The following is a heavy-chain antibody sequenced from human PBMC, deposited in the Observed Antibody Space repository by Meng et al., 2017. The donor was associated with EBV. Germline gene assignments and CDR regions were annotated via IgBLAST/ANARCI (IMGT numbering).Heavy chain of an antibody. J-gene: IGHJ4*02. CDR1: GGSFSGHY. D-gene: IGHD5-24*01. CDR2: IIHTGET. CDR3: VRGGEGDGYSLPY. Sequence: QWQLKQWGGGLLKPSGTLSLTCAVNGGSFSGHYWTWIRQPPGKGLEWIGEIIHTGETNYNPSLTGRVTISRDTSKKHLSLRLNSVTAADTAVYYCVRGGEGDGYSLPYWGQGTLVTVSS. V-gene: IGHV4-34*02.